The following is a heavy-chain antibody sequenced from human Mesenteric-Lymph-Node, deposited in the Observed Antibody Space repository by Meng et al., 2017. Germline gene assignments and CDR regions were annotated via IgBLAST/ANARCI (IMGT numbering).Heavy chain of an antibody. D-gene: IGHD2-21*02. CDR2: IYYSGST. V-gene: IGHV4-31*03. CDR3: ARDYCGGDCYSGGTWFDS. Sequence: QVQLQESGPGLVKPSQTLSLTCTVSGGSISSGGYYWSWIRQHPGKGLEWIGYIYYSGSTYYNPSLKSRVTISVDMSKNQFSLKLSSVTAADTAVYYCARDYCGGDCYSGGTWFDSWGQGTLVTVSS. J-gene: IGHJ5*01. CDR1: GGSISSGGYY.